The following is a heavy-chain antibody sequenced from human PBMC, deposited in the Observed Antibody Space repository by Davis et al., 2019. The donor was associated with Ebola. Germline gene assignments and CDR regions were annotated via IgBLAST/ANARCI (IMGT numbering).Heavy chain of an antibody. CDR3: AKAIYCSSTSCRRNDYYGMDV. CDR2: ISWNSGSI. V-gene: IGHV3-9*01. CDR1: GFTFDDYA. D-gene: IGHD2-2*01. Sequence: SLKISCAASGFTFDDYAMHWVRQAPGKGLEWVSGISWNSGSIGYADSVKGRFTISRDNAKNSLYLQMNSLRAEDTALYYCAKAIYCSSTSCRRNDYYGMDVWGQGTTVTVSS. J-gene: IGHJ6*02.